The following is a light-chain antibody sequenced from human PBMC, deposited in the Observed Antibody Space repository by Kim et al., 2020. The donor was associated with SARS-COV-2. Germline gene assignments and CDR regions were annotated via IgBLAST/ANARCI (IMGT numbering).Light chain of an antibody. Sequence: EIVLTQSPGTLSLSPGERATLSCRASQSVSSSHLAWYQQKPGQGPRRLLSGASSRATGIPDRFSGSGSGTDFTLTISRLEPEDFAVYYCQHFGSSFTFGQGTKLEI. CDR1: QSVSSSH. CDR2: GAS. CDR3: QHFGSSFT. V-gene: IGKV3-20*01. J-gene: IGKJ2*01.